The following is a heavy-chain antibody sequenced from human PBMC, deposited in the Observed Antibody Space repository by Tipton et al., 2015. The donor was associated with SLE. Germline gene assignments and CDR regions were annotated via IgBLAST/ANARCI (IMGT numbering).Heavy chain of an antibody. D-gene: IGHD3-10*01. V-gene: IGHV4-59*06. J-gene: IGHJ4*02. CDR3: ARDERVRGVLGY. CDR2: IYYSVST. Sequence: TLSLTCTVSGGSISSYYWAWIRQPAGKGLEWIGYIYYSVSTYYNPSLKSRVTISVDTSKNQFSLKLSSVTAADTAVYYCARDERVRGVLGYWGQGTLVTVSS. CDR1: GGSISSYY.